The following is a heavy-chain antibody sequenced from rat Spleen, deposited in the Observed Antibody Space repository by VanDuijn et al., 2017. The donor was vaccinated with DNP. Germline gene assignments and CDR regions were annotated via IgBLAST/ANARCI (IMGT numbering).Heavy chain of an antibody. J-gene: IGHJ4*01. CDR2: ITSGSGTT. Sequence: EVQLVESGGGLVQPGRSLKLSCAASGFTFSNYDMAWVRQVPGKGLEWIASITSGSGTTSYPDSVKGRFTISRDDAKDTLSLQMKGLESEDTATYYCARVGDLHCGGDGDVLDVWGQGTSVTVSS. D-gene: IGHD1-1*01. V-gene: IGHV5S13*01. CDR3: ARVGDLHCGGDGDVLDV. CDR1: GFTFSNYD.